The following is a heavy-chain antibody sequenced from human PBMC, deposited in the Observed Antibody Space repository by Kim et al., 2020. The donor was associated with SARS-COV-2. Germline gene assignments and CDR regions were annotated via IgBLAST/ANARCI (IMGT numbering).Heavy chain of an antibody. J-gene: IGHJ6*02. CDR3: AKDGILTGYYEDGMDV. Sequence: GGSLRLSCAASGFTFSSYAMSWVRQAPGKGLEWVSAISGSGGSTYYADSVKGRFTISRDNSKNTLYLQMNSLRAEDTAVYYCAKDGILTGYYEDGMDVWGQGTTVTVSS. CDR2: ISGSGGST. CDR1: GFTFSSYA. V-gene: IGHV3-23*01. D-gene: IGHD3-9*01.